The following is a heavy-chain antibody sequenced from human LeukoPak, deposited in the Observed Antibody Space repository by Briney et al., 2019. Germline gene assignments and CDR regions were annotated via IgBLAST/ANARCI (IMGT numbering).Heavy chain of an antibody. Sequence: PSPTPFLTCTVSGVSISSGSYYRSWIRPPAGKGLGWIGRMYTSGSTNYNPSLKSRVTISVDTSKNQFSLKLSSVTAADTAVYYCARFRFLECFLFDYWGQGTLVTVSS. CDR1: GVSISSGSYY. CDR3: ARFRFLECFLFDY. V-gene: IGHV4-61*02. D-gene: IGHD3-3*01. CDR2: MYTSGST. J-gene: IGHJ4*02.